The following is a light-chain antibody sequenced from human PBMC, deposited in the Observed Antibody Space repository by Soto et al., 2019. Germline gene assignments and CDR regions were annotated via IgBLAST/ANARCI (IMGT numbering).Light chain of an antibody. CDR1: QSVSNS. J-gene: IGKJ1*01. CDR2: ATS. Sequence: IVLTQSPCTLSLSPGERATLSCRASQSVSNSLAWYRQTPGQPPSLLIYATSTRATGVPARFTGSGSGTEFTLTISSLQSEDFAVYYCHQYYDWPPWTFGQGTKVDI. CDR3: HQYYDWPPWT. V-gene: IGKV3-15*01.